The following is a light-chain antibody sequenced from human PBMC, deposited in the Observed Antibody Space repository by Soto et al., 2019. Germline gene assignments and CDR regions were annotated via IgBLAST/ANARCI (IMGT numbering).Light chain of an antibody. Sequence: EIVMTQSPATLSVTPGERATLSCSPSQIVSILLAWCHQKPGQAPRLRIHGATTRATCFPGRFSGSASGTEFTLTISVLQSGAVAVYYCQHCSNWPPIPFGQGT. CDR2: GAT. V-gene: IGKV3-15*01. CDR3: QHCSNWPPIP. J-gene: IGKJ5*01. CDR1: QIVSIL.